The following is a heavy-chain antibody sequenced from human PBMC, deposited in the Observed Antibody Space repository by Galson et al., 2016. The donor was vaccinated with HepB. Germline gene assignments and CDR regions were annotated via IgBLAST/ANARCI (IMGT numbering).Heavy chain of an antibody. D-gene: IGHD3-3*01. Sequence: SVKVSCKASGHTFTSYGFSWVRQAPGQGLEWMGWITPYNANTKYARKLQGSVTMTTDTSTTTAYMELSSLRSDDTAVYYCARGNPSDYDFWSGYPVWCQGTTVTVTS. CDR2: ITPYNANT. CDR1: GHTFTSYG. V-gene: IGHV1-18*01. CDR3: ARGNPSDYDFWSGYPV. J-gene: IGHJ6*02.